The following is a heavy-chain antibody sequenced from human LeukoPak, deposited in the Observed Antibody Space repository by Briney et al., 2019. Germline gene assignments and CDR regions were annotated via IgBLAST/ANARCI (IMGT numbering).Heavy chain of an antibody. CDR3: AKNIVLMVYAGFDY. CDR2: ISGSGGST. CDR1: GFTFSSYA. Sequence: EGSLRLSCAASGFTFSSYAMSWVRQAPGKGLEWVSAISGSGGSTYYADSVKGRFTISRDNSKNTLYLQMNSLRAEDTAVYYCAKNIVLMVYAGFDYWGQGTLVTVSS. V-gene: IGHV3-23*01. J-gene: IGHJ4*02. D-gene: IGHD2-8*01.